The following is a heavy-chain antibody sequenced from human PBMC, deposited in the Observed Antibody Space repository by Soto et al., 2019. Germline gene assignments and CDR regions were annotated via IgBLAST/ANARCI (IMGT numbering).Heavy chain of an antibody. J-gene: IGHJ3*02. CDR2: IRKDGIQE. Sequence: DVQLTESGGGLVQPGGSLRLSCGATGFSFGSDWMAWVRQAPGKGLEWVANIRKDGIQEHYPDSVRGRFSVSRDNAKDSLYLQMNSLRLEDTAVYYCTRDANYRDDSAYYDVFDIWGQGTMVTVSS. D-gene: IGHD3-16*01. V-gene: IGHV3-7*05. CDR1: GFSFGSDW. CDR3: TRDANYRDDSAYYDVFDI.